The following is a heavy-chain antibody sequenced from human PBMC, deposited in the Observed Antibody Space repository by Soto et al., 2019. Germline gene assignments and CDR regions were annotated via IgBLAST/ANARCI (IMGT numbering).Heavy chain of an antibody. D-gene: IGHD6-19*01. CDR2: ISGSGSTI. V-gene: IGHV3-11*01. CDR3: ARVVLSGWAYGMDV. CDR1: GFTFSDYY. J-gene: IGHJ6*02. Sequence: QVQLVESGGGLVKPGGSLRLSCAASGFTFSDYYMSWIRQAPGKGLEWVSDISGSGSTIYYADSVKGRFTISRDNAKNSLALQMNSPRAEDTAVYYCARVVLSGWAYGMDVWGQETTVTLSS.